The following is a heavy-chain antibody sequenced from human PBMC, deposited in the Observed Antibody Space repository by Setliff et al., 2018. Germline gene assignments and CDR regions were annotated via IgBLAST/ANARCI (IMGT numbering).Heavy chain of an antibody. Sequence: PSETLSLTCTVSGGSISSSYWSWIRQPPGKGLEWIGYIYSSGSTNNNPSLRSRVTISVDTSKNQFSLKVSSVTAADTAIYYCLRIRLVPHGHSWGQGTLVTVSS. CDR3: LRIRLVPHGHS. D-gene: IGHD2-15*01. CDR1: GGSISSSY. CDR2: IYSSGST. J-gene: IGHJ4*02. V-gene: IGHV4-59*01.